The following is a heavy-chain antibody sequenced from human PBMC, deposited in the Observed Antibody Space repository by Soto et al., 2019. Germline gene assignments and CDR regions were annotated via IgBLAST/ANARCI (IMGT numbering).Heavy chain of an antibody. CDR2: ISSREVTV. CDR1: GFTFSNYY. J-gene: IGHJ4*02. V-gene: IGHV3-11*01. CDR3: ARVSASGWHVNGRDYFDS. D-gene: IGHD6-19*01. Sequence: PGGTLRLSCGASGFTFSNYYMTWIRQAPGKGLECLSYISSREVTVYYADSVKGRFTISRDNTKNSLYLQMTTLRAEDTAAYYCARVSASGWHVNGRDYFDSWGQGTLVTVSS.